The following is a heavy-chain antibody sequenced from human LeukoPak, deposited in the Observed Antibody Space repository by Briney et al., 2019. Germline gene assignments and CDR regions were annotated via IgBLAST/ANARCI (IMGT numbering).Heavy chain of an antibody. Sequence: PGGSLRLSCAASGFTFSSYGMHWVRQAPGKGLEWVAVIWYDGSNKYYADSVKGRFTISRDNSKNTLCLQMNSLRAEDTAVYYCAKEAYIEMATITPDYWGQGTLVTVSS. D-gene: IGHD5-24*01. CDR2: IWYDGSNK. CDR3: AKEAYIEMATITPDY. CDR1: GFTFSSYG. J-gene: IGHJ4*02. V-gene: IGHV3-33*06.